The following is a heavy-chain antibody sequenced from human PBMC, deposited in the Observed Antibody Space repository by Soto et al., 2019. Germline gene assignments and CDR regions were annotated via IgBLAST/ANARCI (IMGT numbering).Heavy chain of an antibody. D-gene: IGHD3-22*01. CDR3: ARKGLVVVKDWYFDL. V-gene: IGHV1-69*12. J-gene: IGHJ2*01. Sequence: QVQLVQSGAEVQKPGSSVKVSCKASGGTFSSYAISWVRQAPGQGLEWMGGIIPIFGTANYAQKFQGRVTNTADESKSTAYMELSSLRSEDTAVYYCARKGLVVVKDWYFDLWGRGTLVTVS. CDR1: GGTFSSYA. CDR2: IIPIFGTA.